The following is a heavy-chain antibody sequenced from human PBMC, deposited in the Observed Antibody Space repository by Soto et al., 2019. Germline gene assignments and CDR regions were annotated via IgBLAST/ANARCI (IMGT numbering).Heavy chain of an antibody. CDR3: AREGYKQWLVRFKGMDV. CDR1: GFTFSSYW. V-gene: IGHV3-7*03. Sequence: GGSLRLSCAASGFTFSSYWMSWVRQAPGKGLEWVANIKQDGSEKYYVDSVKGRFTISRDNAKNSLYLQMNSLRAEDTAVYYCAREGYKQWLVRFKGMDVWGQGTTVTVSS. D-gene: IGHD6-19*01. CDR2: IKQDGSEK. J-gene: IGHJ6*02.